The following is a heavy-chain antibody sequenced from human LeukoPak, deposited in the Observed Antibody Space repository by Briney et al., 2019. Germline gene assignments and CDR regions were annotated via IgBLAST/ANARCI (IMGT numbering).Heavy chain of an antibody. CDR1: GYTLTELS. V-gene: IGHV1-24*01. D-gene: IGHD5-18*01. CDR3: AIRGYRGYYFDY. CDR2: FDPEDGET. Sequence: ASVKVSCKVSGYTLTELSMHWVRQAPGKGLEWMGGFDPEDGETIYAQKFQGRVTMTEDTSTDTAYMELSGLRSEDTAVYYCAIRGYRGYYFDYWGQGTLVTVSS. J-gene: IGHJ4*02.